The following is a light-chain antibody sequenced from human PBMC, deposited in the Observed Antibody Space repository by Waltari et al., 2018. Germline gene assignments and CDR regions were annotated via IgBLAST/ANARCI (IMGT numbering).Light chain of an antibody. CDR1: ALPKQY. CDR2: KDT. CDR3: QSANSSGTYWV. J-gene: IGLJ3*02. Sequence: SYELTQPPSVSVSPGHTARITCSGDALPKQYSHWYQQKPGQAPVLVIYKDTERPSGIPERFSGSSSGTIVTLTISGVQAEDEADYYCQSANSSGTYWVFGGGTKLTVL. V-gene: IGLV3-25*03.